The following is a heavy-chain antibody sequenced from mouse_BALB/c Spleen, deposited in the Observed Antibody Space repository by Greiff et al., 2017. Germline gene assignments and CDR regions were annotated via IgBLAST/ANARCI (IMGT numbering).Heavy chain of an antibody. CDR1: GFSLTSYG. CDR3: ARTYYYGSNWGYFDV. V-gene: IGHV2-2*02. J-gene: IGHJ1*01. D-gene: IGHD1-1*01. Sequence: VKLMESGPGLVQPSQSLSITCTVSGFSLTSYGVHWVRQSPGKGLEWLGVIWSGGSTDYNAAFISRLSISKDNSKSQVFFKMNSLQANDTAIYYCARTYYYGSNWGYFDVWGAGTTVTVSS. CDR2: IWSGGST.